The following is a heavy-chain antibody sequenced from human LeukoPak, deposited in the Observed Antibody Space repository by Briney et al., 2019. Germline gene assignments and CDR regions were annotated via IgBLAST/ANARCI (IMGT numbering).Heavy chain of an antibody. V-gene: IGHV4-59*01. Sequence: PSETLSLTCTVSGGSISSYYWSWIRRPPGKGLEWIGYIYYSGSTNYNPSLKSRVTISVDTSKNQFSLKLSSVTAADTAVYYCAVSPYYYGSGSYSPFDPWGQGTLVTVSS. D-gene: IGHD3-10*01. CDR1: GGSISSYY. CDR2: IYYSGST. J-gene: IGHJ5*02. CDR3: AVSPYYYGSGSYSPFDP.